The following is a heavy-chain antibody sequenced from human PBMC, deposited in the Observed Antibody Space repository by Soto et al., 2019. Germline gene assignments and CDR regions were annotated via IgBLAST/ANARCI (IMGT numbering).Heavy chain of an antibody. CDR1: GGSISSYY. Sequence: SETLSLTCTVSGGSISSYYWSWIRQPPGKGLEWIGYIYYSGSTNYNPSLKSRVTISVDTSKNQFSLKLSSVTAADTAVYYCARQVYDYXWGSYSKDPLHKYYFDYWGQGTLVTVSS. J-gene: IGHJ4*02. V-gene: IGHV4-59*01. D-gene: IGHD3-16*01. CDR3: ARQVYDYXWGSYSKDPLHKYYFDY. CDR2: IYYSGST.